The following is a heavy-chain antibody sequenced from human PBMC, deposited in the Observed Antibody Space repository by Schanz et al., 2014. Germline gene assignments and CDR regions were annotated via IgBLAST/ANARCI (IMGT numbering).Heavy chain of an antibody. CDR2: FDAHDGRA. J-gene: IGHJ4*02. CDR3: AKTLCPGGTQTFGN. D-gene: IGHD2-8*02. V-gene: IGHV3-23*04. CDR1: GFNFSSYS. Sequence: EVKMVESGGGLVKPGGSLRLSCAASGFNFSSYSLNWVRQAPGKGLEWVSGFDAHDGRAYYADSAKGRFTISRDNSKSTLYVEMNSLRVEDTAVYYCAKTLCPGGTQTFGNWGRGTLXTVSS.